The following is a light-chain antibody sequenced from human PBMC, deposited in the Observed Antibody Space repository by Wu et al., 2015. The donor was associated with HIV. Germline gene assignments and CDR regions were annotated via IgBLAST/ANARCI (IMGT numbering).Light chain of an antibody. Sequence: AIQLTQSPSSLSASIGDRVNITCRASQDIFTYLAWYQQTPGKAPRVLIYDASTLQSGVSSRFSGSGSGAHFTLTISGLQREDFAVLFCQQLNSLPLTFGQGSRLEI. CDR3: QQLNSLPLT. CDR1: QDIFTY. CDR2: DAS. J-gene: IGKJ5*01. V-gene: IGKV1-13*02.